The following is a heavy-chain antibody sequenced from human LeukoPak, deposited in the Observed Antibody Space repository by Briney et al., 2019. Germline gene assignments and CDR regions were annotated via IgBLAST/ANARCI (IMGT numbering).Heavy chain of an antibody. J-gene: IGHJ6*03. CDR3: ARVGGWGRGSRLGLYYYYYMDV. V-gene: IGHV1-69*13. D-gene: IGHD1-26*01. Sequence: SVKVSCEASGGTFSSYAISWVRQAPGQGLEWMGGIIPIFGTANYAQKFQGRVTITADESTSTAYMELSSLRSEDTAVYYCARVGGWGRGSRLGLYYYYYMDVWGKGTTVTVSS. CDR1: GGTFSSYA. CDR2: IIPIFGTA.